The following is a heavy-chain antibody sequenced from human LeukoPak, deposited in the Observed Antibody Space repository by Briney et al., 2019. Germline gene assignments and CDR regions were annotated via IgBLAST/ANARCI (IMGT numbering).Heavy chain of an antibody. CDR2: IGCDDDK. J-gene: IGHJ4*02. CDR1: GFSLSPSGMC. V-gene: IGHV2-70*01. Sequence: ESGPALVIPTQTLTLTCTFSGFSLSPSGMCVGWIRQPPGKALEWLALIGCDDDKLYSTSLKPRLTIYKDTSKNQVFLTMTNVDPVDTATYYCARMTGIAAAGTGGVYFDYWGEGTLVTVSS. CDR3: ARMTGIAAAGTGGVYFDY. D-gene: IGHD6-13*01.